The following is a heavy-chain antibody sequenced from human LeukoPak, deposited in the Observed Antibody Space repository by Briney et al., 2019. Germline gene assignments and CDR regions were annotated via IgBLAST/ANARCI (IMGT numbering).Heavy chain of an antibody. CDR3: ARDRGAAAGINYFDY. CDR2: IIPIFGTA. Sequence: PSVKVSCKASGGTFSSYAISWVRQAPGQGLEWMGGIIPIFGTANYAQKFQGRVTITTDESTSTAYMELSSLRSEDTAVYYCARDRGAAAGINYFDYWGQGTLVTVSS. V-gene: IGHV1-69*05. D-gene: IGHD6-13*01. J-gene: IGHJ4*02. CDR1: GGTFSSYA.